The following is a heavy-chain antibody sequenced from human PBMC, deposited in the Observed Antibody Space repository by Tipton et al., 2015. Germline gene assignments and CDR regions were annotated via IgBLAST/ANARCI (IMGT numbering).Heavy chain of an antibody. CDR3: ARSLFPETAGLENWFDP. CDR1: GGSVSSVSYY. V-gene: IGHV4-61*01. J-gene: IGHJ5*02. CDR2: ISYTDNA. D-gene: IGHD6-13*01. Sequence: TLSLTCTVSGGSVSSVSYYWSWIRQPPGKGLEWLGYISYTDNAHYNPSLESRLTISLDTSKNQFSLTLNSVTAADTAVYYCARSLFPETAGLENWFDPWGQGTLVTVSS.